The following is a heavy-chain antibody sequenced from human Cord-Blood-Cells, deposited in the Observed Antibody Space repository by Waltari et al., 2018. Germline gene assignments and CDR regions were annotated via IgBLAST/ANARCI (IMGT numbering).Heavy chain of an antibody. V-gene: IGHV1-3*01. D-gene: IGHD6-6*01. Sequence: QVQLVQSGAEVKKPGASVKVSCKASGYTFTSYAMHWVRQAPGQRLEWMGWINAGKGNTKYSQKFQGRVTITRDTSARTAYMELSRLSSEDTAVYYCARDRCIAASYWYFDLWGRGTLVTVAS. CDR2: INAGKGNT. CDR3: ARDRCIAASYWYFDL. CDR1: GYTFTSYA. J-gene: IGHJ2*01.